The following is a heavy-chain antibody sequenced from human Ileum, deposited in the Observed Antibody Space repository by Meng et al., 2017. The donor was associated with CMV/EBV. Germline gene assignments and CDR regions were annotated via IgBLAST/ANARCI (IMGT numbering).Heavy chain of an antibody. D-gene: IGHD2-2*02. CDR1: GYTFTDHV. J-gene: IGHJ2*01. CDR2: HTIGDGNI. Sequence: SYEASGYTFTDHVLQWLREAAGQRHEGMARHTIGDGNIYYSHPFRSRVTITRDTSATRVYMEMSSLRAEDTAVYYCARERGGLYDLWGRGTLVTVSS. CDR3: ARERGGLYDL. V-gene: IGHV1-3*04.